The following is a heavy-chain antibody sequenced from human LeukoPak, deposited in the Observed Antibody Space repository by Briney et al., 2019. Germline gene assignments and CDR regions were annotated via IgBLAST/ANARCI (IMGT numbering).Heavy chain of an antibody. J-gene: IGHJ2*01. Sequence: KPSETLSLTCAVSGYSISSGYYWGRIRQPPGKGLERIGSIYHSGSTYYNPSLKSRVTISVDTSKNQFSLKLSSVTAADTAVYYCARRHDYDILTGYYHWYFDLWGRGTLVTVSS. CDR2: IYHSGST. D-gene: IGHD3-9*01. CDR1: GYSISSGYY. V-gene: IGHV4-38-2*01. CDR3: ARRHDYDILTGYYHWYFDL.